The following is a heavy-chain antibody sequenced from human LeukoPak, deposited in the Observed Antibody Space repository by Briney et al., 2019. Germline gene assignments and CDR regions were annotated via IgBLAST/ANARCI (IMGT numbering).Heavy chain of an antibody. CDR3: ASGSGSYRTPYYYMDV. Sequence: GGSLRLSCAASGFTVSSNYMSWVRQAPGKGLEWVSVIYSGGSTYYADSVKGRFTISRDNSKNTLYLQMNSLRAEDTAVYYCASGSGSYRTPYYYMDVWGTGTGGAVSS. J-gene: IGHJ6*03. CDR2: IYSGGST. CDR1: GFTVSSNY. D-gene: IGHD3-10*01. V-gene: IGHV3-53*01.